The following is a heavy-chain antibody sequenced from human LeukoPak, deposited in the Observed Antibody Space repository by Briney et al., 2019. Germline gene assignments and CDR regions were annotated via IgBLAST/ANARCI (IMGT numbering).Heavy chain of an antibody. CDR2: IKSDGSST. V-gene: IGHV3-74*01. CDR3: ARNDYLQD. J-gene: IGHJ1*01. CDR1: GFTFSSYW. Sequence: GGSLRLSCAASGFTFSSYWMHWVRKAPGKGLVSVSRIKSDGSSTSYADSVKGRFTISRDNAKNTLYVQMNSLRPESTAVYYCARNDYLQDWGQGTLVTVPS.